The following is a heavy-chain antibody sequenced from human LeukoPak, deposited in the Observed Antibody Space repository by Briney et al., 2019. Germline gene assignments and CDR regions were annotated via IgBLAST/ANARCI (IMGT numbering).Heavy chain of an antibody. Sequence: GRSLRLSCVVSGFTFSSHGMHWVRQAPGKGLEWVAWVAVIANGGSEVAYADSVKGRFTISRDNSKNTVDLRMNSLKTEDTAVYYCARDLIGGWSYDYWGQGTLVAVSS. CDR1: GFTFSSHG. CDR3: ARDLIGGWSYDY. D-gene: IGHD3-10*01. V-gene: IGHV3-30*06. CDR2: IANGGSEV. J-gene: IGHJ4*02.